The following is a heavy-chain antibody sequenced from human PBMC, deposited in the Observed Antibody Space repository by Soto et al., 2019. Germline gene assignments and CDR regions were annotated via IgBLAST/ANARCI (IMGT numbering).Heavy chain of an antibody. CDR2: ISYDGSNK. CDR1: GFTFSSYG. V-gene: IGHV3-30*18. Sequence: PGGSLRLSCAASGFTFSSYGMHWVRQAPGKGLEWVAVISYDGSNKYYADSVKGRFTTSRDNSKNTLYLQMNSLRAEDTAVYYCAKEGGYCSGGSCRHDAFDIWGQGTMVTVSS. J-gene: IGHJ3*02. CDR3: AKEGGYCSGGSCRHDAFDI. D-gene: IGHD2-15*01.